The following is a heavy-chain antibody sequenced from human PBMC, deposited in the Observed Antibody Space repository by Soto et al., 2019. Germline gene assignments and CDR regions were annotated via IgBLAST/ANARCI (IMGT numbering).Heavy chain of an antibody. CDR2: INAGDGNT. V-gene: IGHV1-3*01. CDR1: GYTFTSYA. J-gene: IGHJ5*02. Sequence: GASVKVSCKASGYTFTSYALHWVRQAPGQRLEWMGWINAGDGNTKYSQKFQGRVTITRDTSASTAYMELSSLRSEDTAVYYCARAPMVRGVVPTINGFDPWGQGTLVTVS. D-gene: IGHD3-10*01. CDR3: ARAPMVRGVVPTINGFDP.